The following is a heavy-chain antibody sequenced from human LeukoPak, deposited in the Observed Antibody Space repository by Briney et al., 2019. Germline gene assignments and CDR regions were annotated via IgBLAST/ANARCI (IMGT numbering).Heavy chain of an antibody. CDR2: IIPIFGTA. V-gene: IGHV1-69*05. Sequence: SVKVSCKASGGTFSSYAISWVRQAPGQGLEWMGRIIPIFGTANYAQKFQGRVTITTDESTSTAYMELSSLRSEDTAVYYCARGRRRDGYNLVYWGQGTLVTVSS. CDR1: GGTFSSYA. CDR3: ARGRRRDGYNLVY. J-gene: IGHJ4*02. D-gene: IGHD5-24*01.